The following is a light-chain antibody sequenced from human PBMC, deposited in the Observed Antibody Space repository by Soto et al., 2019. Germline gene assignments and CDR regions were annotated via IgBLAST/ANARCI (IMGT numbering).Light chain of an antibody. V-gene: IGKV3-20*01. CDR3: QQYGNSPVT. CDR1: QSVSSSY. CDR2: GAS. Sequence: EIVLTQSPGTLSLSPGERATLSCRASQSVSSSYLAWYQQKPGQAPRLLIYGASSRATGIPDRFSGSGSGTDFTLTISRLEPEDFAVYYGQQYGNSPVTFGQGTKVEIK. J-gene: IGKJ1*01.